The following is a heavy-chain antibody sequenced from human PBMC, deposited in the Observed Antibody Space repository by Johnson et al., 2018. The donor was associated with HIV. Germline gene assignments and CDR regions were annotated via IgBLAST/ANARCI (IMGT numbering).Heavy chain of an antibody. V-gene: IGHV3-NL1*01. CDR2: ISWNSDTI. CDR3: AKDTVSGSYYDAFDI. Sequence: QVQLVESGGGVVQPGGSLRLSCAASGFTFSSYGMHWVRQAPGKGLEWVAGISWNSDTIGYADSVKGRFTISRDNSKNTLYLQMNSLRAEDTAVYYCAKDTVSGSYYDAFDIWGQGTMVTVSS. J-gene: IGHJ3*02. D-gene: IGHD1-26*01. CDR1: GFTFSSYG.